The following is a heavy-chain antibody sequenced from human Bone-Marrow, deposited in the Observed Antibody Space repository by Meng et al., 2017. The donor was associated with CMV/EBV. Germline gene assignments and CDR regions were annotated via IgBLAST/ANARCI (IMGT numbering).Heavy chain of an antibody. J-gene: IGHJ6*02. CDR1: GFTFSSND. V-gene: IGHV3-13*01. D-gene: IGHD3-3*01. CDR2: IGTAGDT. CDR3: ASRPVRGFLEWLPSSMDV. Sequence: GESLKISCAASGFTFSSNDMHWVRQTTGKGLEWVSAIGTAGDTYYPGSVKGRFTISRENAKNSFYLQMNSLRAGDTAVYYCASRPVRGFLEWLPSSMDVWGQGTTVTVSS.